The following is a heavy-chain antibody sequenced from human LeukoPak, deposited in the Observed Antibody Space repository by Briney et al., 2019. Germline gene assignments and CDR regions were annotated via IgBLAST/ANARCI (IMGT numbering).Heavy chain of an antibody. CDR3: ARDMTTVKYCYFDL. Sequence: PGGSLRLSCAASGFTFSSYAMSWVRQAPGRGLEWVSAISGSGGSTYYADSVKGRFTISRDNSKNTLYLQMNSLRAEDTAVYYCARDMTTVKYCYFDLWGRGTLVTVSS. J-gene: IGHJ2*01. CDR2: ISGSGGST. V-gene: IGHV3-23*01. CDR1: GFTFSSYA. D-gene: IGHD4-17*01.